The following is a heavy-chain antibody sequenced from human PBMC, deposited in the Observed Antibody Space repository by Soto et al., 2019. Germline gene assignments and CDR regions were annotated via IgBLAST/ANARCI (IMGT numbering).Heavy chain of an antibody. J-gene: IGHJ3*02. CDR1: GFTFSSYA. D-gene: IGHD3-22*01. CDR3: AGGGITRIVADYPPHAFDI. Sequence: QVQLVESGGGVVQPGRSLRLSCAASGFTFSSYAMHWVRQAPGKGLEWVAVISYDGSNKYYADSVKGRFTISRDNSKNTLYLQMNSLRAEGTAVYYCAGGGITRIVADYPPHAFDIWGQGTMVTFSS. CDR2: ISYDGSNK. V-gene: IGHV3-30-3*01.